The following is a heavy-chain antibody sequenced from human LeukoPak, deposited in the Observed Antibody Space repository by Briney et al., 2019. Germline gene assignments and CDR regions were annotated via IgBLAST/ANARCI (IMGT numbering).Heavy chain of an antibody. CDR3: ARDSKAAAYQPYYYYMDV. CDR1: GFTFSSYE. Sequence: PGGSLRLSCAASGFTFSSYEMNWVRQAPGKGLEWVSYISSSGSTIYYADSVKGRFTISRDNAKNSLYLQMNSLRAEDTAVYYCARDSKAAAYQPYYYYMDVWGKGTTVTISS. D-gene: IGHD2-2*01. J-gene: IGHJ6*03. V-gene: IGHV3-48*03. CDR2: ISSSGSTI.